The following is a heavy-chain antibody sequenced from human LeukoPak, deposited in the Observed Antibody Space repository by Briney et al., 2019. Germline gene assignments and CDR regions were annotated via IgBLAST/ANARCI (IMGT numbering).Heavy chain of an antibody. CDR3: ARQNDFRLDY. D-gene: IGHD3-3*01. V-gene: IGHV5-51*01. CDR1: GYAFSSYW. Sequence: GESLRISCKGSGYAFSSYWIGWVRQMPGKGLEWMGIIYPGDSDTRYSPSLQGQVTISVDTSIGTAYLQWSSLKASDTAIYYCARQNDFRLDYWGQGTLVTVSS. J-gene: IGHJ4*02. CDR2: IYPGDSDT.